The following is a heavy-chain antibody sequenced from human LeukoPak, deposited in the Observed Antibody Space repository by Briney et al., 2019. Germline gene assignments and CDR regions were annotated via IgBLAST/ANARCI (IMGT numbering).Heavy chain of an antibody. J-gene: IGHJ4*02. CDR2: IYYSGTT. D-gene: IGHD1-26*01. CDR1: GGSISSSPYY. CDR3: ARDGRFPPEVLPRYFDY. Sequence: SETLSLTCTVSGGSISSSPYYWGWIRQPPGKGLEWIGSIYYSGTTHYSPSLESRVTISVDTSKNQFSLKLSSVTAADTAVYYCARDGRFPPEVLPRYFDYWGQGTLVTVSS. V-gene: IGHV4-39*07.